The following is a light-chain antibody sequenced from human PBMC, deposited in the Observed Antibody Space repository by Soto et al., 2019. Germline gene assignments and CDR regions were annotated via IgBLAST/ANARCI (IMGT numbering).Light chain of an antibody. CDR3: LQCNSLPYS. CDR2: KTS. V-gene: IGKV1-5*03. CDR1: QNVNIW. Sequence: DIQLTQSPSTLSASVGDRVTLTRRASQNVNIWLAWYQRRPRKAPKLLIYKTSSLESGVPSRFSGTRSGTEFTLTISSLETDDFGTYFGLQCNSLPYSLGQETKVDIK. J-gene: IGKJ2*01.